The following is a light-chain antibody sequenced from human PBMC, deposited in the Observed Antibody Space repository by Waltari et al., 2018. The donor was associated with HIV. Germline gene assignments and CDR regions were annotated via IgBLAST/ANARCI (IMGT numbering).Light chain of an antibody. CDR2: RND. V-gene: IGLV1-47*01. CDR1: KSNIGNNF. CDR3: ASWDDNLGHWI. Sequence: QPKMTQAPSASKTPGQRITMSCSGTKSNIGNNFIYWYQQIAGAAPRLGMARNDQRPAGVPDRFSGTKSGTSAFLAITRLRLDDEATYFCASWDDNLGHWIFGGGTKLTVL. J-gene: IGLJ2*01.